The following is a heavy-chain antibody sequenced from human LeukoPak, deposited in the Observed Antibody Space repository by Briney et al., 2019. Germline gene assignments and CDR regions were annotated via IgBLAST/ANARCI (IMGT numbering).Heavy chain of an antibody. Sequence: PSETLSLTCTVSGGSVSSGSYYWSWIRQPPGKGPEWIGYIYYSGSTNYNPSLKSRVTISVDTSKNQFSLKLSSVTAADTAVYYCASLRSDSSGYYNLRIDYWGQGTLVTVSS. V-gene: IGHV4-61*01. J-gene: IGHJ4*02. CDR2: IYYSGST. CDR1: GGSVSSGSYY. D-gene: IGHD3-22*01. CDR3: ASLRSDSSGYYNLRIDY.